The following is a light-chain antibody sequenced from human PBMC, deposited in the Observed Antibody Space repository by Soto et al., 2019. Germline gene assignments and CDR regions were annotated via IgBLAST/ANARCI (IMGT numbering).Light chain of an antibody. CDR1: QSINTW. V-gene: IGKV1-5*01. Sequence: DIQMTQSPSTLSASVGDRVTITCRASQSINTWLAWYQQKPRKAPKLLIYDASRLQSGVPSRFSGSGSGTEFTLTISSLQPDDFASYYCQHYNSYSGTFGQGTKVDIK. CDR3: QHYNSYSGT. CDR2: DAS. J-gene: IGKJ1*01.